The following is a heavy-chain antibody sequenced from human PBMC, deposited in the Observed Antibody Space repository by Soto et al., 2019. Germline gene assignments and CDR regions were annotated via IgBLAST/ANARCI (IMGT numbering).Heavy chain of an antibody. CDR1: GGSISSSSYY. D-gene: IGHD3-3*01. CDR3: ARRYDLAWFDP. V-gene: IGHV4-39*01. Sequence: SETLSLTCTVSGGSISSSSYYWGWIRQPPGKGLEWIGSIYYSGSTYYNPSLKSRVTISVDTSKNQFSLKLSSVTAADTAVYYCARRYDLAWFDPWGQGTLVTVSS. CDR2: IYYSGST. J-gene: IGHJ5*02.